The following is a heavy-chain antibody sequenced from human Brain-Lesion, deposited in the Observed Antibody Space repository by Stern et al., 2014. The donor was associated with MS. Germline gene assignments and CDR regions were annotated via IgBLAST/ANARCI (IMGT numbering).Heavy chain of an antibody. CDR3: ATYYYDSTGYNDF. V-gene: IGHV1-2*04. CDR1: GYTFTGYY. Sequence: QVQLVQSGAEVKKPGASVKVSCKASGYTFTGYYLHWVRQAPGQGLEWMGWINPKSGGTNYAQKLQGWVTMTRDTSINKAYMELSRLRSDDTAVYYCATYYYDSTGYNDFWGQGTLVTVSS. D-gene: IGHD3-22*01. J-gene: IGHJ4*02. CDR2: INPKSGGT.